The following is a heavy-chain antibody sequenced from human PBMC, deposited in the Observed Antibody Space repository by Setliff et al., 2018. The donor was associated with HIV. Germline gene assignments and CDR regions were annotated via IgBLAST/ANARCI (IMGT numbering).Heavy chain of an antibody. CDR2: IKQDGSEK. J-gene: IGHJ4*02. D-gene: IGHD2-2*01. V-gene: IGHV3-7*01. Sequence: GGSLRLSCAASGFTFISYDMSWVRQAPGKGLEWVANIKQDGSEKYYVDSVKGRFTISRDNAKSSLFLQMNSLRAEDTAVYYCAREYCNSTSCYGYSGDYWGQGTLVTVSS. CDR1: GFTFISYD. CDR3: AREYCNSTSCYGYSGDY.